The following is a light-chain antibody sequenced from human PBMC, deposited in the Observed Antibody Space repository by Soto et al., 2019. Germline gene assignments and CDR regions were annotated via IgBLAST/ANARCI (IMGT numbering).Light chain of an antibody. V-gene: IGKV1-27*01. J-gene: IGKJ1*01. CDR1: QGISNY. CDR3: QKYNVAPRA. CDR2: AAS. Sequence: DIQMTQSPSSLSASVGDRVTITCRASQGISNYLAWYQQKPGKVPKLLIYAASTLQSGVPSRFSGSGSGTDFTITISSLQPEDVATYYCQKYNVAPRAFGQGTKVEIK.